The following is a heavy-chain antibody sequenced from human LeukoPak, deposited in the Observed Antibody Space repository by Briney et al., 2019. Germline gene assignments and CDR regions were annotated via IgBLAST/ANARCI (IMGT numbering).Heavy chain of an antibody. CDR1: GDSVSSISVA. V-gene: IGHV6-1*01. CDR2: TYYRSKWYY. CDR3: ALARSEYHYGMDV. J-gene: IGHJ6*02. Sequence: TSQTLSLTCAISGDSVSSISVAWNWIRQSPSRGLERLGRTYYRSKWYYEYAVSVKGRININPDPSKNQFSLQLNSVTPEDTAVYYCALARSEYHYGMDVWGQGTTVTVSS.